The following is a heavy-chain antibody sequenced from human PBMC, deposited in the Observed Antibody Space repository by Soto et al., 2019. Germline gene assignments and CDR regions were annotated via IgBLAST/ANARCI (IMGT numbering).Heavy chain of an antibody. V-gene: IGHV3-21*01. J-gene: IGHJ3*02. CDR2: ISSSSSYI. CDR3: ARVATPDTMIVVVIDAFDI. D-gene: IGHD3-22*01. CDR1: GFTFSSYS. Sequence: GESLKISCAASGFTFSSYSLNWVRQAPGKGLEWVSSISSSSSYIYYADSVKGRFTISRDNAKNSLYLQMNSLRAEDTAVYYCARVATPDTMIVVVIDAFDIWGQGTMVTASS.